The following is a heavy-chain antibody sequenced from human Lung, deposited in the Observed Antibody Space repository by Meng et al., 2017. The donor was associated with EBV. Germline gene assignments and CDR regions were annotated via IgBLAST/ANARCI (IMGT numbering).Heavy chain of an antibody. CDR3: TTLYGDSIS. CDR2: IYHSGRT. CDR1: GGSIRNDQW. Sequence: QAQVREPGPGVVTPSGARPLTCDVSGGSIRNDQWWSWVRQAPGKGLEWIGEIYHSGRTNYNPSVKSRVSMSVDKSQNHFSLRLSSVTAADTAVYYCTTLYGDSISWGQGTLVTVSS. J-gene: IGHJ4*02. V-gene: IGHV4-4*02. D-gene: IGHD4-17*01.